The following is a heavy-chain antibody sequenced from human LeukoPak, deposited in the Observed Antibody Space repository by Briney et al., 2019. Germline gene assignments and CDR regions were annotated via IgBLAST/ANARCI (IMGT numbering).Heavy chain of an antibody. CDR1: GGSISSTDSH. CDR2: SCYSEIT. J-gene: IGHJ4*02. CDR3: ARGPLSLIAAANFYYFDY. V-gene: IGHV4-39*01. Sequence: SETLSLTCSVSGGSISSTDSHWGWIRQPPGKGLEWIGRSCYSEITYYNPYLKSRVTVSVDTSKIQFFLRLASVTAADTAVYYLARGPLSLIAAANFYYFDYWGQGTMVTVSS. D-gene: IGHD6-13*01.